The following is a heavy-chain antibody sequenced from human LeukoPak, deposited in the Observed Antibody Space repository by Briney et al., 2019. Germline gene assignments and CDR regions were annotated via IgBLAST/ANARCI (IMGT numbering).Heavy chain of an antibody. CDR2: INWNGGST. CDR3: ARGLFSGSPGFSYYFDY. CDR1: GFTFDDYG. D-gene: IGHD1-26*01. V-gene: IGHV3-20*04. Sequence: GGSLRLSCASSGFTFDDYGMSWARQAPGRGLEWVSGINWNGGSTGYADSVKGRFTISRDNAKNSLYLQMNSLRVEDTALYYCARGLFSGSPGFSYYFDYWGQGTLVTVSS. J-gene: IGHJ4*02.